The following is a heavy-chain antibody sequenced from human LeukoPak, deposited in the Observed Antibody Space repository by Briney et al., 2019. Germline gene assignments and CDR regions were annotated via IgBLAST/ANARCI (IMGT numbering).Heavy chain of an antibody. Sequence: GGSLRLSCAASGFTFSSYGMNWVRQAPGKGLEWVSSISSSSSYIYYADSVKGRFTISRDDAKNSLYLQMNSLRAEDTAVYYCARDQGGGVTMVRGVIRSAYYYMTSGAKGPRSPSP. V-gene: IGHV3-21*01. CDR2: ISSSSSYI. J-gene: IGHJ6*03. D-gene: IGHD3-10*01. CDR1: GFTFSSYG. CDR3: ARDQGGGVTMVRGVIRSAYYYMTS.